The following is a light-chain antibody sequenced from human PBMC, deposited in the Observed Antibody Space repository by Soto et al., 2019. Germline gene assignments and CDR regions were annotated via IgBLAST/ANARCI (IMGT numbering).Light chain of an antibody. Sequence: EIVLTQSPGTLSLSPGERATLSCRASQSVSNNYLAWYQQKPGQAPRLLIYGASSRASGIPDRFSGSGSGTDFTLTISRLEPEDFAVYYCQQYDFSLRTFGQGTKVDIK. J-gene: IGKJ1*01. CDR2: GAS. CDR1: QSVSNNY. V-gene: IGKV3-20*01. CDR3: QQYDFSLRT.